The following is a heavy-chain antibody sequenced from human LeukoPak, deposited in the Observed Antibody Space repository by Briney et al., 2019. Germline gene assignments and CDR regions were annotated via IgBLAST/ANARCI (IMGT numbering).Heavy chain of an antibody. J-gene: IGHJ5*02. CDR3: ARGGYYGSGNDFRFDP. CDR1: GGSISSYY. Sequence: PSETLSLTCTVSGGSISSYYWSWIRQPPGKGLEWIGYIYYSGSTNYKPSLKSRVTISVDTSRNQFSLKLSSVTAADTAVYYCARGGYYGSGNDFRFDPWGQGTLVTVSS. D-gene: IGHD3-10*01. V-gene: IGHV4-59*01. CDR2: IYYSGST.